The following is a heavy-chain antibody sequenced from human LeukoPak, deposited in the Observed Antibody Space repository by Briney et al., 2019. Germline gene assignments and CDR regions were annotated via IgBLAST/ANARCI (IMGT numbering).Heavy chain of an antibody. Sequence: PSETLSLTCTVSSASVTSHHWAWIRQPAGKGLEWVGRVHFSGSTNYNPSLRSRVAISLDRSKNEISLTLKSVSAADTAVYYCARDGSRPGGSGGYQYWGRGVLVTVSS. V-gene: IGHV4-4*07. CDR1: SASVTSHH. J-gene: IGHJ4*02. CDR2: VHFSGST. CDR3: ARDGSRPGGSGGYQY. D-gene: IGHD1-26*01.